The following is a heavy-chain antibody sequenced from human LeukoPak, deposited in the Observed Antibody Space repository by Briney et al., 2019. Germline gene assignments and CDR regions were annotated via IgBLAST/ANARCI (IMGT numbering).Heavy chain of an antibody. J-gene: IGHJ4*02. CDR2: INAGNGNT. CDR1: GYTFTSYG. V-gene: IGHV1-3*03. Sequence: ASVKVSCKASGYTFTSYGISWVRQAPGQGLEWMGWINAGNGNTKYSQEFQGRVTITRDTSASTAYMELSSLRSEDMAVYYCARDSGSYFLDYWGQGTLVTVSS. D-gene: IGHD1-26*01. CDR3: ARDSGSYFLDY.